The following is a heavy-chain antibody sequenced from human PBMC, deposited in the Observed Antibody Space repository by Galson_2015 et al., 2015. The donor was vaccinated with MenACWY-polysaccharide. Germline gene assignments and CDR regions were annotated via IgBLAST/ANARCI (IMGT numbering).Heavy chain of an antibody. CDR2: ISYDGSNK. CDR3: TPTGNYPTRDH. CDR1: GFTFSDYA. J-gene: IGHJ4*02. Sequence: SLRLSCAVSGFTFSDYAIHWVRQAPGKGLEWLAVISYDGSNKYYLDSVRGRFTISRDNSKGMVYLHMNSLRGEDTAVYFCTPTGNYPTRDHWGQGTLVTVSS. D-gene: IGHD3-9*01. V-gene: IGHV3-30*03.